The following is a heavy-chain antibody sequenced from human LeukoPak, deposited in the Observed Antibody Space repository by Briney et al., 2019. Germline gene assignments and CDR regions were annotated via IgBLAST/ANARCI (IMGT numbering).Heavy chain of an antibody. CDR3: ARLPLRSHFDY. Sequence: PSETLSPTCTVSGGSISSYYWSWIRQPPGKGLEWIGYIYYSGTTNYNPSLKSRVTISVDTSKNQFSLKLNSVTAADTAVYYCARLPLRSHFDYWGQGTLVTVSS. V-gene: IGHV4-59*08. CDR2: IYYSGTT. J-gene: IGHJ4*02. CDR1: GGSISSYY.